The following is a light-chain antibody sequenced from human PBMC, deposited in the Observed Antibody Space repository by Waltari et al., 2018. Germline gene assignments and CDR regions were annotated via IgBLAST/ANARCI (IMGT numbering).Light chain of an antibody. CDR3: CSYAGRNIWV. CDR2: EVI. Sequence: QHHHRSAPQPRGYEVIERPSGVFTRFSGSKSGNTSSLTISVLQAEDEADYYCCSYAGRNIWVFGGGTKVTVL. J-gene: IGLJ3*02. V-gene: IGLV2-23*02.